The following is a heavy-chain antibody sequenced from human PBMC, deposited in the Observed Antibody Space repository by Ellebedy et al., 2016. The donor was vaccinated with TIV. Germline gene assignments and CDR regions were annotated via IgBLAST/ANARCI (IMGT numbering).Heavy chain of an antibody. CDR2: IKQDGSEK. V-gene: IGHV3-7*02. CDR3: ARVLRYFDWSYAFDI. D-gene: IGHD3-9*01. CDR1: GFTFSSYW. Sequence: GESLKISCAASGFTFSSYWMSWVRQAPGKGLEWVANIKQDGSEKYYVDSVKGRFTISRDNAKNSLYLQMNSLRAEDTAVYYCARVLRYFDWSYAFDIWGQGTMVTVSS. J-gene: IGHJ3*02.